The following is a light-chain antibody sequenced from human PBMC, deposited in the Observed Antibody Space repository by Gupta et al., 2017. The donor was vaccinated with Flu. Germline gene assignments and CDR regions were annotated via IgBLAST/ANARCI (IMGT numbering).Light chain of an antibody. J-gene: IGKJ4*02. CDR1: QSVSSN. CDR2: GAS. CDR3: QQYNNGPPQT. Sequence: VMTQSHATLTVSPGARATLSCRASQSVSSNLAWYQQKPGQAPRLLIYGASTRATGVPVRFSGSGSGTEFTLTISSLQSEDFAVYYCQQYNNGPPQTFGEGTKVEIK. V-gene: IGKV3-15*01.